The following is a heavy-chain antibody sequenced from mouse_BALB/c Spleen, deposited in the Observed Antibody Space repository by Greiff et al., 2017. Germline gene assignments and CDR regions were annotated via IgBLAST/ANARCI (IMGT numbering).Heavy chain of an antibody. Sequence: EVKLVESGGGLVQPGGSLKLSCAASGFTFSSYTMSWVRQTPEKRLEWVAYISNGGGSTYYPDTVKGRFTISRDNAKNTLYLQMSSLKSEDTAMYYCARRGKYGNYFDYWGQGTTLTVSS. CDR1: GFTFSSYT. CDR3: ARRGKYGNYFDY. CDR2: ISNGGGST. V-gene: IGHV5-12-2*01. J-gene: IGHJ2*01. D-gene: IGHD2-10*02.